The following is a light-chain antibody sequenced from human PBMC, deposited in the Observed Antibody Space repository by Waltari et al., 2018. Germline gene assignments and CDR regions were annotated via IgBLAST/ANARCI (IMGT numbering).Light chain of an antibody. CDR3: QQYGSSPLS. J-gene: IGKJ4*01. CDR1: QSISSY. V-gene: IGKV3-20*01. CDR2: GGS. Sequence: ESVLTQSPGTLSLSPGERATRSCRASQSISSYLAWYQQKPGQAPRLLIYGGSNRATGIPDRFSGSGSGTDFTLTISRLEPEDFAVYYCQQYGSSPLSFGGGTKVEI.